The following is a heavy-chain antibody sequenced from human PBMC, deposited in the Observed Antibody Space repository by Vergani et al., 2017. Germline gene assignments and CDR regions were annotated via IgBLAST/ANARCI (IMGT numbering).Heavy chain of an antibody. CDR2: ISGSATGGVT. J-gene: IGHJ5*02. V-gene: IGHV3-23*04. CDR3: GKTQGTVVETWWFNP. D-gene: IGHD2-2*01. CDR1: GLVFSDYT. Sequence: EVQLVESGGDLAQPGGSLTLSCVAYGLVFSDYTMSWVRQAPGRGLEWVSIISGSATGGVTYVADSVKGRFTIFRDNSKNTLYLEMNRLNVDDTAIYYCGKTQGTVVETWWFNPWCHGAPVTVAS.